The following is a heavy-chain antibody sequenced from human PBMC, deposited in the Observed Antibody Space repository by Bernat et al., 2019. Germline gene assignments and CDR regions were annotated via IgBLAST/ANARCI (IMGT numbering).Heavy chain of an antibody. V-gene: IGHV4-39*07. CDR1: GGSISSSSYY. CDR2: IYYSGST. D-gene: IGHD5-18*01. CDR3: ARGAVDTDIRYFDY. J-gene: IGHJ4*02. Sequence: QLQLQESGPGLVKPSETLSLTCTVSGGSISSSSYYWGWIRQPPGKGLEWIGSIYYSGSTYYNPSLKSRVTISVDTSKNQFSLKLSSVTAADTAVYYCARGAVDTDIRYFDYWGQGTLVTVSS.